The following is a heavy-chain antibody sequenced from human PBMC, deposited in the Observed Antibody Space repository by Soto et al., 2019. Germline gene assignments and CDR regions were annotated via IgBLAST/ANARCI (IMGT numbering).Heavy chain of an antibody. D-gene: IGHD2-15*01. CDR3: AKVGPRCSGGSCYGMAV. CDR1: GFTFSSYA. Sequence: GGSLSLSCAASGFTFSSYAMSWVRQAPGKGLEWVSAISGSGGSTYYADSVKGRFTISRDNSKNTLYLQMNSLRAEDTAVYYCAKVGPRCSGGSCYGMAVWGQGTTVTVSS. V-gene: IGHV3-23*01. J-gene: IGHJ6*02. CDR2: ISGSGGST.